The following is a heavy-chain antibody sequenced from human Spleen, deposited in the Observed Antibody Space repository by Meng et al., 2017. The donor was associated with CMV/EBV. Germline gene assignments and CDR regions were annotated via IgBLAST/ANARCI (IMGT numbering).Heavy chain of an antibody. CDR3: ARGESSYGGNGLDY. J-gene: IGHJ4*02. D-gene: IGHD4-23*01. Sequence: GGSLRLSCAASGFTFSSYDMHWVRQATGKGLEWVSAIGTAGDTYYPGSVKGRFTISRENAKNSLYLQMNSLRAEDTAVYYCARGESSYGGNGLDYWGQGTLVTVSS. V-gene: IGHV3-13*01. CDR1: GFTFSSYD. CDR2: IGTAGDT.